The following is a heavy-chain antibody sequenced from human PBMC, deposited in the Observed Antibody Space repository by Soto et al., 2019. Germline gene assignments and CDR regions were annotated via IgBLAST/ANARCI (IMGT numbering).Heavy chain of an antibody. V-gene: IGHV5-51*01. J-gene: IGHJ3*02. Sequence: GESLKISCKGSGYSFTSYWIGWVRQMPGKGLEWMGIIYPGDSDTRYSPSFQGQVTISADKSISTAYLQWSSLKASDTAMYYCARSERTVGGVIVIDAFDIWGQGTMVTVSS. CDR1: GYSFTSYW. CDR3: ARSERTVGGVIVIDAFDI. CDR2: IYPGDSDT. D-gene: IGHD3-16*02.